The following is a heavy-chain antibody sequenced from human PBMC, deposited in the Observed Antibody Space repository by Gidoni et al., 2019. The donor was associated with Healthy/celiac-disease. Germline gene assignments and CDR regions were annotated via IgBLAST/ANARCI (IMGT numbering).Heavy chain of an antibody. CDR3: ARGDGSMGGGDYYYGMDV. D-gene: IGHD2-15*01. Sequence: QVQLVQSGAEVKKPGSSVQVSCKASACTFSSYALIWVLQDPGQGLEWMEGIIPSFVTANYAQKFQGRVTITADESTSTAYMERSRLRSEDTAVYYCARGDGSMGGGDYYYGMDVWGQGTTVTVSS. CDR2: IIPSFVTA. J-gene: IGHJ6*02. CDR1: ACTFSSYA. V-gene: IGHV1-69*01.